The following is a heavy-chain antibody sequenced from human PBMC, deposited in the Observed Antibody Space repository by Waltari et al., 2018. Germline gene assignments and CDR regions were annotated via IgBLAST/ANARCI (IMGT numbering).Heavy chain of an antibody. J-gene: IGHJ3*01. Sequence: QVQLVQSGAEVKKPGASXXXXXXXXXXXXXGXXXQWVRLARGQGVDWMGWINPNSGGTNYAQKFQGRVTMTRDTSISTAYMELSRLRSDDTAVYYCARGGQLAFWGQGTMVTVSS. CDR1: XXXXXGXX. CDR3: ARGGQLAF. V-gene: IGHV1-2*02. D-gene: IGHD6-6*01. CDR2: INPNSGGT.